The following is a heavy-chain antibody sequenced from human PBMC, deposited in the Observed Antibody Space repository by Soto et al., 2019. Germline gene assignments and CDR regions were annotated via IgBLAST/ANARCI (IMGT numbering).Heavy chain of an antibody. D-gene: IGHD2-15*01. Sequence: SETLSLTCTVSGGPISSGDYYWSWIRQPPGKGLEWIGYISYSGSTFYNPSLKSRLTISVDTSKNQFSLKLSSVTAADTAVYYCASRVVDAGYFDYWGQGTLVTVSS. CDR2: ISYSGST. J-gene: IGHJ4*02. CDR1: GGPISSGDYY. CDR3: ASRVVDAGYFDY. V-gene: IGHV4-30-4*01.